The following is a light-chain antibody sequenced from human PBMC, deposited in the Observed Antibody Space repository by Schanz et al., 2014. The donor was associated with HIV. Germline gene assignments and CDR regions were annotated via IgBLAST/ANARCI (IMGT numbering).Light chain of an antibody. CDR1: SSDVGGYNY. CDR3: QSYDSGLRGWV. CDR2: EVN. Sequence: QSALTQPPSASGSPGQSVTISCTGTSSDVGGYNYVSWYQHHPGKAPKLLISEVNKRPSGVPDRFSGSKSGTSASLAITGLQAEDEADYYCQSYDSGLRGWVFGGGTKLTVL. V-gene: IGLV2-8*01. J-gene: IGLJ3*02.